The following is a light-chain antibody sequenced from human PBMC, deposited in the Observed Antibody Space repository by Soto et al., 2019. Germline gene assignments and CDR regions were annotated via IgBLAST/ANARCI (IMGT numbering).Light chain of an antibody. CDR1: TSNIGSNY. CDR3: ATWDNSLNGFFV. V-gene: IGLV1-47*01. CDR2: RNN. Sequence: QSVLTQPPSASGTPGQGVTISGSGRTSNIGSNYVYWYQQPPGTAPKLLSYRNNHRPSGVPARFSGSKSRTSASLAISGLRSDDVADYFCATWDNSLNGFFVFGTGRKVTV. J-gene: IGLJ1*01.